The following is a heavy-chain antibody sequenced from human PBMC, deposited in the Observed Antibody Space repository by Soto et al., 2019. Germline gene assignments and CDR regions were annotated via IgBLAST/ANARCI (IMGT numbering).Heavy chain of an antibody. CDR1: GFTFSSYG. V-gene: IGHV3-33*01. Sequence: GGSLRLSCAASGFTFSSYGMHWVRQAPGKGLEWVAVIWYDGSNKYYADSVKGRFTISRDNSKNTLYLQMNSLRAEDTAVYYCARVELPKYYYYGMDVWGQGTTVTVSS. CDR2: IWYDGSNK. CDR3: ARVELPKYYYYGMDV. J-gene: IGHJ6*02. D-gene: IGHD1-7*01.